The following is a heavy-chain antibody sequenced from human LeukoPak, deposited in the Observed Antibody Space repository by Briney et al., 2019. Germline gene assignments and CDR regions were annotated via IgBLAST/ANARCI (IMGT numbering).Heavy chain of an antibody. V-gene: IGHV3-23*01. CDR3: AKDLLGAYCGGDCSSAAFDI. CDR2: ITGSGGTT. J-gene: IGHJ3*02. D-gene: IGHD2-21*02. CDR1: GFTFSTYA. Sequence: GGSLSLSCAASGFTFSTYAMGWVCQAPGRGRNWVSTITGSGGTTYYADSVKGRFTISRDNSKNTLYLQMNSLRAEDTAVYYCAKDLLGAYCGGDCSSAAFDIWGQGTMVTVSS.